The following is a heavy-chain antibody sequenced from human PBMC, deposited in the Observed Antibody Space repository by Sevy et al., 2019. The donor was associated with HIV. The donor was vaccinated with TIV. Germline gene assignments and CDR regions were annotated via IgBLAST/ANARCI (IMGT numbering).Heavy chain of an antibody. V-gene: IGHV4-59*01. Sequence: SETLSLTCTVSGGSISSYYWSWIRQPPGKGLEWIGYIYYSGSTNYNPSLKSRVTISVDTSKNQFSLKLSSVTAADTAVYYCARDRGGVSEKNWFDPGAREPWSPSPQ. CDR3: ARDRGGVSEKNWFDP. CDR2: IYYSGST. J-gene: IGHJ5*02. D-gene: IGHD3-10*01. CDR1: GGSISSYY.